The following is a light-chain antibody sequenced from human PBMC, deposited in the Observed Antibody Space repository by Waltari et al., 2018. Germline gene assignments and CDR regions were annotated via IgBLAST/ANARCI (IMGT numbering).Light chain of an antibody. V-gene: IGKV1-39*01. CDR1: QNIGSY. CDR2: SAS. J-gene: IGKJ1*01. Sequence: DIQMTQSPSSVSASVGDSVTITCRASQNIGSYLIWYQQKPGKAPNLLIYSASSLQSGVPSRFIGSGSATDFTLTINSLQPDDFATYYCQQSSSYPPTFGQGTQV. CDR3: QQSSSYPPT.